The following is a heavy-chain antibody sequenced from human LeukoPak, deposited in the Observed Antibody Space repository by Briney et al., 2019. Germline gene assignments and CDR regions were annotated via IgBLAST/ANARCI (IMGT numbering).Heavy chain of an antibody. D-gene: IGHD2-2*01. CDR1: GFTFTTYA. CDR3: TTDSSCYSHCYYNGMDV. Sequence: EPGGSLRLSCAASGFTFTTYALSWVRQAPGKGLEWVGRIKSKTDGGTTDYVAPVKGRFSISRDDSKNTLYLQMNSLKTEDTAVYYCTTDSSCYSHCYYNGMDVWGQGTTVTVSS. CDR2: IKSKTDGGTT. J-gene: IGHJ6*02. V-gene: IGHV3-15*01.